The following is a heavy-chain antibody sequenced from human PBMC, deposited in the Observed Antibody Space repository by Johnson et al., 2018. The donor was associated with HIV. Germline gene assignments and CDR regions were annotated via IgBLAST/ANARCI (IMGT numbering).Heavy chain of an antibody. Sequence: VLLLESGGGAVQPVRSLRLYCAVSEFTVTNYAMHWVRLAPGKGLQWVAVISYGGGKKYYGDSVEGRFTISKDISKNTLYLQMYSLRAEDTALYHCAKLQPSDSLAGAFDIWGQGTMVTVSS. D-gene: IGHD2-21*02. V-gene: IGHV3-30*18. CDR2: ISYGGGKK. CDR1: EFTVTNYA. CDR3: AKLQPSDSLAGAFDI. J-gene: IGHJ3*02.